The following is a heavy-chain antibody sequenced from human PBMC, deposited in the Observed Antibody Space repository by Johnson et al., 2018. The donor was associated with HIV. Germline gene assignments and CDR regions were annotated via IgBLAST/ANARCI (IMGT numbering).Heavy chain of an antibody. V-gene: IGHV3-7*05. CDR3: ASGGQLVLDAFDI. CDR2: IKQDGSEK. Sequence: VQLVESGGGLVQPGGSLRLSCAASGFTFTNYLMSWVRQAPGKGLEWVANIKQDGSEKYYVDSVKGRFTISKDNAKNSLYLQMNSLRAEDTAVYYCASGGQLVLDAFDIWGEGTMVTVAS. D-gene: IGHD6-6*01. J-gene: IGHJ3*02. CDR1: GFTFTNYL.